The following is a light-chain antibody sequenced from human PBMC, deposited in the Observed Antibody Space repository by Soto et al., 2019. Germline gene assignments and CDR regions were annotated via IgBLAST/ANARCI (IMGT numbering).Light chain of an antibody. J-gene: IGKJ1*01. Sequence: EIVLTQSPGTLSLSPGESATLSCRASRSLDSGQLAWYQQKVGRAPRLLIHDAFIRATGIPARFSGSGSGTEFTLTISSLQSEDFAVYYCQQYGSLSWTFGQGTKVDIK. CDR2: DAF. CDR3: QQYGSLSWT. CDR1: RSLDSGQ. V-gene: IGKV3-20*01.